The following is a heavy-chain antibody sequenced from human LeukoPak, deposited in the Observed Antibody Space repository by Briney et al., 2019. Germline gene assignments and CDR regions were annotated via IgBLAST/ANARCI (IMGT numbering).Heavy chain of an antibody. J-gene: IGHJ4*02. D-gene: IGHD1-26*01. CDR2: ITIRSGYI. CDR3: ARGGGDY. CDR1: GFTFSSYS. Sequence: GGSLRLSCAASGFTFSSYSMNWVRQAPGKGLEWVSSITIRSGYIYYADSVRGRFTISRDNAKNSLYLQMDSLRDEDTAVYYCARGGGDYWGQGTLVTVTS. V-gene: IGHV3-21*01.